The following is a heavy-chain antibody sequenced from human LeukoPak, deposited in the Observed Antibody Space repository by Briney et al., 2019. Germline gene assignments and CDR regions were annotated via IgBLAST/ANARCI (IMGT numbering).Heavy chain of an antibody. CDR1: GGSISSYY. V-gene: IGHV4-59*01. Sequence: SETLSLTCTVSGGSISSYYWSWIRQPPGKGLGWIGYIYYSGSTNYNPSLKSRVTISVDTSKNQFSLKLSSVTAADTAVYYCARDGSSSWYYFDYWGQGTLVTVSS. J-gene: IGHJ4*02. CDR3: ARDGSSSWYYFDY. D-gene: IGHD6-13*01. CDR2: IYYSGST.